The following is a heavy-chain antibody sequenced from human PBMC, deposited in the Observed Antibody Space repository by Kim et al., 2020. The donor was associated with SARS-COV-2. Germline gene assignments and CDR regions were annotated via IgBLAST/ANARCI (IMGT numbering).Heavy chain of an antibody. CDR3: ARGLTGTTGDEAFDI. D-gene: IGHD1-1*01. Sequence: DSVKGRLPISRDNAKDTLYLQMNSLRAEDTAVYYCARGLTGTTGDEAFDIWGQGTMVTVSS. J-gene: IGHJ3*02. V-gene: IGHV3-74*01.